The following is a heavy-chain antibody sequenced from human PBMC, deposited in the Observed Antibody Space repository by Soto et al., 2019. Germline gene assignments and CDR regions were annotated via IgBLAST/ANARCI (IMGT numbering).Heavy chain of an antibody. J-gene: IGHJ4*01. D-gene: IGHD2-8*01. CDR2: ISSRTGSTK. V-gene: IGHV3-21*01. Sequence: GGSLRLSCAASGFTFTTYGMNWVRQAAGKVLEWVSFISSRTGSTKEYADSVRGRFTVSRDNAKNSVYLQMNSLRVEDTAVYYCARKGVRNLDYWGHGTLVTVSS. CDR1: GFTFTTYG. CDR3: ARKGVRNLDY.